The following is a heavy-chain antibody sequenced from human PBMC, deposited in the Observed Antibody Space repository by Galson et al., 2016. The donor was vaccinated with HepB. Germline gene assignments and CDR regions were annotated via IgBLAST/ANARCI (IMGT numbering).Heavy chain of an antibody. CDR1: EHTFSTFA. D-gene: IGHD4-17*01. Sequence: SVKVSCKASEHTFSTFAIHWVRQAPGQRPEWMGWISARNGYTKYSRKFQDRVTITRDTSANTAYMELSSLRSEDTAVYYCATTAGDYPFDNWGQGTLVTVSA. J-gene: IGHJ4*02. CDR3: ATTAGDYPFDN. V-gene: IGHV1-3*01. CDR2: ISARNGYT.